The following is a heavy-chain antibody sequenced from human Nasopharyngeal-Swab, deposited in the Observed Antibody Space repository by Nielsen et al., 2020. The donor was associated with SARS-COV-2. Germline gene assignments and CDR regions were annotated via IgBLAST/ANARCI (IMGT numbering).Heavy chain of an antibody. V-gene: IGHV1-69*06. D-gene: IGHD6-19*01. CDR1: GGTFSSYA. CDR3: ARDGYSSGWFSFDI. J-gene: IGHJ3*02. CDR2: IIPIFGTA. Sequence: SVKVSCKASGGTFSSYAISWVRQAPGRGLEWMGGIIPIFGTANYAQKFQGRVTITADKSTSTAYMELSSLRSEDTAVYYCARDGYSSGWFSFDIWGQGTMVTVSS.